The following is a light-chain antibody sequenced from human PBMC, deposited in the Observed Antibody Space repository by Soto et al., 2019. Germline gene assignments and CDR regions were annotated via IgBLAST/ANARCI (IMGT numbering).Light chain of an antibody. V-gene: IGLV2-8*01. J-gene: IGLJ2*01. CDR3: SSYAGSSSLL. CDR2: EVS. CDR1: NSDVGGYNY. Sequence: QSALTQPPSASGSPGQSVTISCTGTNSDVGGYNYVSWYQQHPGKDPNLMIYEVSKRPSGVPDRFSGSKSGNTASLTVSGLQAEYEGEYYCSSYAGSSSLLFGGGTKLTVL.